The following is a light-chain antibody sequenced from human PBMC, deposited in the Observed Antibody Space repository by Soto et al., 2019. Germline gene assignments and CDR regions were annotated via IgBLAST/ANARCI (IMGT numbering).Light chain of an antibody. CDR1: QSITSSY. J-gene: IGKJ1*01. CDR2: GTI. V-gene: IGKV3-20*01. CDR3: QQYGSPLWT. Sequence: EIVLTQSPGTLSLSPGERATLSCRASQSITSSYLAWYQQKPGQAPRLLISGTITKATGIPDRFSGSGSGKDFTLTISRLEPEDFAVYYCQQYGSPLWTFGQGTKVEIK.